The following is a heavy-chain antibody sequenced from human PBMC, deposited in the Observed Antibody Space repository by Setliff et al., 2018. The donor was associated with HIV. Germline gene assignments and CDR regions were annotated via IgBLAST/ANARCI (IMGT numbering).Heavy chain of an antibody. J-gene: IGHJ3*02. D-gene: IGHD6-13*01. CDR3: ARATAAWDDAFDI. CDR1: GFTFDDYG. V-gene: IGHV3-20*04. Sequence: GGSLRLSCAASGFTFDDYGMSWVRQAPGKGLEWVSGINWNGGSTGYADSVRGRFTISRDNAKNSLYLQMNSLTAEDTAVNYCARATAAWDDAFDIWGQGTMVTVSS. CDR2: INWNGGST.